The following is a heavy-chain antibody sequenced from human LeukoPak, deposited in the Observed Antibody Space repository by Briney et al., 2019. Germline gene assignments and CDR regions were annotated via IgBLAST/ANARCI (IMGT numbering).Heavy chain of an antibody. Sequence: ASVKVSCKASGYTFTSYGISWVRQAPGQGLEWMGWISAYNGNTNYAQKLQGRVTMTTDTSTSTAYMELSSLRSEDTAVYYCATEWGGGYCSSTSCKDAFDIWGQGTMVTVSS. V-gene: IGHV1-18*01. CDR1: GYTFTSYG. J-gene: IGHJ3*02. CDR3: ATEWGGGYCSSTSCKDAFDI. D-gene: IGHD2-2*01. CDR2: ISAYNGNT.